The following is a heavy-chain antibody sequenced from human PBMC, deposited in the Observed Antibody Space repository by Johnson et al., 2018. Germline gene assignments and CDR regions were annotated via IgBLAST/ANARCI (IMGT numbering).Heavy chain of an antibody. V-gene: IGHV3-66*03. CDR1: GFTVSSNY. D-gene: IGHD1-26*01. CDR2: IYSGGST. J-gene: IGHJ6*02. Sequence: VQLVQSGGGLIQPGGSLGLSCAASGFTVSSNYMSWVRQAPGKGLEWVSVIYSGGSTYYADSVKGRVTISRDNSKNTLYLQMHSLRAEDTAVYYCAKDLNDGDSGSYYGYYYYYGMDVWGQGTTVTVSS. CDR3: AKDLNDGDSGSYYGYYYYYGMDV.